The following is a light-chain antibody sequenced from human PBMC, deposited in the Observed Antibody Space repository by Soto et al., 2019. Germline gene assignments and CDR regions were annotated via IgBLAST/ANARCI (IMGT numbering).Light chain of an antibody. J-gene: IGKJ1*01. Sequence: EIVFTQSPATLSLSPGERATLSCRASQSIDTYLAWYQQKPGQAPRLLIYDASDRATGIPARFSGSGSGTDFTLTISGLEPEDFAVYFCQQRSNWLRTFGQGTKVDIK. CDR3: QQRSNWLRT. V-gene: IGKV3-11*01. CDR2: DAS. CDR1: QSIDTY.